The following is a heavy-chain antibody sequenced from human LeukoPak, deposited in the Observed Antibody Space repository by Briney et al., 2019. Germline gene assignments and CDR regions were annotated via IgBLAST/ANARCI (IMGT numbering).Heavy chain of an antibody. CDR2: INSDGSST. J-gene: IGHJ4*02. CDR1: GFIFSSYA. Sequence: GGSLRLSCAASGFIFSSYAMSWVRQAPGKGLVWVSRINSDGSSTSYADSVKGRFTISRDNAKNTLYLQMNSLRAEDTAVYYCARSQYSYGGDYWGQGTLVTVSS. V-gene: IGHV3-74*01. CDR3: ARSQYSYGGDY. D-gene: IGHD5-18*01.